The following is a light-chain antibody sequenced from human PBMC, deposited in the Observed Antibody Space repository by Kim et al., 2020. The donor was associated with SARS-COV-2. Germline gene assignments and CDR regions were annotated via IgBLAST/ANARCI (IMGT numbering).Light chain of an antibody. CDR1: QDKSNY. J-gene: IGKJ2*01. CDR2: EAS. Sequence: ASVEDMVTITCQAIQDKSNYLNGYQQKPGKAPKSLIDEASNLEPWVPTRFRGRGSGTDFTFTISSLQPEDIATNYCQQYDNLPATFGQGTKLEI. CDR3: QQYDNLPAT. V-gene: IGKV1-33*01.